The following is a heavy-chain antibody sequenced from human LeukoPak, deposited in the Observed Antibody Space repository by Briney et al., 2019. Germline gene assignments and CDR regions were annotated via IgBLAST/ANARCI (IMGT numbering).Heavy chain of an antibody. Sequence: GGSLRLSXAASGFTFSSYSMNWVRQAPGKGLEWVSSISSSSSYIYYADSVKGRFTISRDNAKNSLYLQMNSLRAEDTAVYYCARDSCSSTSCYYYWGQGTLVTVSS. V-gene: IGHV3-21*01. CDR1: GFTFSSYS. D-gene: IGHD2-2*01. CDR3: ARDSCSSTSCYYY. J-gene: IGHJ4*02. CDR2: ISSSSSYI.